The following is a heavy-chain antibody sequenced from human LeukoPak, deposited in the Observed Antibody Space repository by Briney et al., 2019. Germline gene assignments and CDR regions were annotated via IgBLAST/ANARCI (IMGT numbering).Heavy chain of an antibody. Sequence: GGSLRLSCAASGFTFSSYAMSWVRQAPGKGLEWVSAISGSGGSTYYADSVKGRFTISRDNSKNTLYLQMNSLRAEDTAVYHCARSNGVTTVAPFDYWGQGTLVTVSS. CDR1: GFTFSSYA. J-gene: IGHJ4*02. CDR2: ISGSGGST. CDR3: ARSNGVTTVAPFDY. D-gene: IGHD4-23*01. V-gene: IGHV3-23*01.